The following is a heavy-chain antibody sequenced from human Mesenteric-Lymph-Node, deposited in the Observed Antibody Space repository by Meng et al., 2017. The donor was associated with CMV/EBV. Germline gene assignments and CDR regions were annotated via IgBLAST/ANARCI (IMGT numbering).Heavy chain of an antibody. CDR3: AKIGGVTPGAY. D-gene: IGHD2/OR15-2a*01. J-gene: IGHJ4*02. V-gene: IGHV3-21*01. CDR1: GFTFSSYS. Sequence: GESLKISCAASGFTFSSYSMNWVRQAPGKGLEWVSSISSSSSYIYYADSVKGRFTISRDNAKNSLYLQMNSLRAEDTAVYYCAKIGGVTPGAYWGQGTLVTVSS. CDR2: ISSSSSYI.